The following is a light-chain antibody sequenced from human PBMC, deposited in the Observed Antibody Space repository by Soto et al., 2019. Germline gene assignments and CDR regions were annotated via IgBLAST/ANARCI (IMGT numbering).Light chain of an antibody. V-gene: IGKV3-15*01. Sequence: EIVMTQSPATVSVSPGERATLSCRASQSVNNYLAWYQQKPGQAPRLLVYGIFSRATGVPARFSGSGSGTEFTLTISSLQSEDSAVYYCQQRNKWPLTFGGGTRVEIK. CDR1: QSVNNY. CDR3: QQRNKWPLT. CDR2: GIF. J-gene: IGKJ4*01.